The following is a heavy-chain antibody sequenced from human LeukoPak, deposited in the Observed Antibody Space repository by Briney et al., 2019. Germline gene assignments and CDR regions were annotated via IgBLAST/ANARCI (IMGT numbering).Heavy chain of an antibody. Sequence: SETLSLTCTVSGASINTNNCYWGWIRQPPGKGLEWIGSIYYSGSTYYNPSLKSRVTISIDTSKTQFSLKLSSVTAADTAVYYCARGYSYGSRQLDYWGQGTLVTVSS. V-gene: IGHV4-39*01. D-gene: IGHD5-18*01. CDR1: GASINTNNCY. CDR3: ARGYSYGSRQLDY. CDR2: IYYSGST. J-gene: IGHJ4*02.